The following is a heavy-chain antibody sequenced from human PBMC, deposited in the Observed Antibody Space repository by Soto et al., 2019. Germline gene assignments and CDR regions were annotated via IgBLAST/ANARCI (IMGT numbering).Heavy chain of an antibody. CDR3: TTIADDSSGYYLEYYYYYYGMDV. J-gene: IGHJ6*02. Sequence: EVQLVESGGGLVKPGGSLRLSCAASGFTFSNAWMNWVRQAPGKGLEWVGRINSKTDGGTTDYAAPVKGRFTISRDDSKNTLYLQMNSLKTEDTAVYYCTTIADDSSGYYLEYYYYYYGMDVWGQGTTVSVSS. CDR1: GFTFSNAW. D-gene: IGHD3-22*01. CDR2: INSKTDGGTT. V-gene: IGHV3-15*07.